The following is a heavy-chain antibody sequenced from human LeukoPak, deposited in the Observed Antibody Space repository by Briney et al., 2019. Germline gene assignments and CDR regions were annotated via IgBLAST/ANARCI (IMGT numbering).Heavy chain of an antibody. D-gene: IGHD2-8*01. J-gene: IGHJ4*02. V-gene: IGHV4-59*01. CDR3: ARDRWGLLGGDF. CDR2: IYDTGNT. CDR1: GGPLSAYY. Sequence: SETLSLTCTVSGGPLSAYYWTWIRQPPGKGLEWIGYIYDTGNTNYNPSLKSRVTISVDTSKNQFSLKLTSVTAADTAVYYCARDRWGLLGGDFWGQGTLVTVSS.